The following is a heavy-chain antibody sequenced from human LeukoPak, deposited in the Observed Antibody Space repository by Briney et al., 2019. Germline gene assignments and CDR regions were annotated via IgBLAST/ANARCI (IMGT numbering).Heavy chain of an antibody. CDR1: GFTFRNFA. Sequence: GGSLRLSCAASGFTFRNFAMTWVRQAPGKGLEWVSYTSNRGNTIYYADSVKGRFTISRDNAKNSLYLEMKSLRVEDTAVYYCARDDYYDSSGYHPTSWGQGTLVTVSS. CDR3: ARDDYYDSSGYHPTS. D-gene: IGHD3-22*01. CDR2: TSNRGNTI. J-gene: IGHJ5*02. V-gene: IGHV3-48*01.